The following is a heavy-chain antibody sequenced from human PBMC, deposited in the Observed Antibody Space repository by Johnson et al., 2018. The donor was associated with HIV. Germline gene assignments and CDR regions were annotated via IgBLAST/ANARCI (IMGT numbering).Heavy chain of an antibody. D-gene: IGHD3-9*01. CDR2: ISWNSGSI. J-gene: IGHJ3*02. V-gene: IGHV3-9*01. CDR3: AREEGTDILTRGDAFDI. Sequence: VQLVESGGGVVRPGGSLRLSCAASGFTFDDYAMHWVRQAPGKGLEWVSGISWNSGSIGYADSVKGRFTISRDNAKNSLYLQMNSLRAEDTAVYYCAREEGTDILTRGDAFDIWGQGTMVTVSS. CDR1: GFTFDDYA.